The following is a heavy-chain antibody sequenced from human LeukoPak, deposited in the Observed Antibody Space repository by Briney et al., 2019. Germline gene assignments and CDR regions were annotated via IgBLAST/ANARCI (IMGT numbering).Heavy chain of an antibody. CDR2: INQVEKT. CDR1: GGSPTGYS. J-gene: IGHJ6*03. D-gene: IGHD4-23*01. CDR3: ARGRATPSRLFFDYYFIDV. Sequence: SETLSLTCAVHGGSPTGYSWAWVRQSPGEGLEWIGEINQVEKTIYSPSLESRVSISLEASRNQFFLQLTSVAAADTAMYYCARGRATPSRLFFDYYFIDVWGPGTPVTVSS. V-gene: IGHV4-34*01.